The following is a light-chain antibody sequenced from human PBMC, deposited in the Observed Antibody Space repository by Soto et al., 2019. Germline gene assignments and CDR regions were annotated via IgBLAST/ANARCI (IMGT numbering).Light chain of an antibody. V-gene: IGKV3D-20*02. CDR3: QQRSNWPIT. J-gene: IGKJ5*01. CDR1: QIIKTFY. Sequence: IVLTQSQGTLSLSPGETATLSCRASQIIKTFYCGWYQQKPGQSPRLLIYGVYSRATGTPDRFSGSGSGTDFTLTISRLEPEDFAVYYCQQRSNWPITFGQGTRLEIK. CDR2: GVY.